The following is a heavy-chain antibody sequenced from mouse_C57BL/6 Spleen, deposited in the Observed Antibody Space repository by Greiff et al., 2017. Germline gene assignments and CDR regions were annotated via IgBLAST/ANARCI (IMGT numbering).Heavy chain of an antibody. Sequence: QVQLQQPGAELVKPGASVKMSCKASGYTLTSYWITWVKQRPGQGLEWIGDIYPGSGSTNYNEKFKSKATLTVDTCSSSAYMQLSSLTSEDSAVYYCARWDSNYEVWFAYWGQGTLVTVSA. CDR2: IYPGSGST. V-gene: IGHV1-55*01. D-gene: IGHD2-5*01. J-gene: IGHJ3*01. CDR1: GYTLTSYW. CDR3: ARWDSNYEVWFAY.